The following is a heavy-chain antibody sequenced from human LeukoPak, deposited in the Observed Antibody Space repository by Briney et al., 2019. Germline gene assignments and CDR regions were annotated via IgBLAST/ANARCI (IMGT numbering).Heavy chain of an antibody. CDR1: GFTVSSNY. CDR2: IYGGGAT. CDR3: VRPQVNDYGDCGI. J-gene: IGHJ3*02. D-gene: IGHD4-17*01. V-gene: IGHV3-53*01. Sequence: PGGSLRLSCAASGFTVSSNYMSWVRQAPGKGLEWVSVIYGGGATYYADSVKGRFTISRDNAKNSLLLQMNSLRAEDTAVYYCVRPQVNDYGDCGIWGQGTMVAVSS.